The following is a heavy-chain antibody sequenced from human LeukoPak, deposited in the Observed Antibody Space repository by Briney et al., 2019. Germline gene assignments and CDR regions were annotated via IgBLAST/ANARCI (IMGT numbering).Heavy chain of an antibody. CDR1: GFTVTSNY. Sequence: GGSLRLSCAASGFTVTSNYMTWVRQAPGKGLEWVSVIDSGGSTYYADSVKGRFTISTDNSKNTLYLQMNSMRAEDTAVYYCARERGSCSGGSCYSGGSFDYWGQGTLVTVSS. CDR3: ARERGSCSGGSCYSGGSFDY. V-gene: IGHV3-53*01. CDR2: IDSGGST. D-gene: IGHD2-15*01. J-gene: IGHJ4*02.